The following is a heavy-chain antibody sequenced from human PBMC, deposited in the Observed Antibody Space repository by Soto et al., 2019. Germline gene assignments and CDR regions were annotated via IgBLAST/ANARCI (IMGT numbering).Heavy chain of an antibody. Sequence: EEQLLESGGGLVQPGGSLRLSCAASGFTFSSYAMNWVRQAPGKGLEWVSSISGSGGSTYYADSEKGRFTISRDNSKNTLYLQMNSLRAEDTAVYYCAFPDDSSGFDYWGQGTLVTVSS. J-gene: IGHJ4*02. D-gene: IGHD3-22*01. CDR3: AFPDDSSGFDY. V-gene: IGHV3-23*01. CDR2: ISGSGGST. CDR1: GFTFSSYA.